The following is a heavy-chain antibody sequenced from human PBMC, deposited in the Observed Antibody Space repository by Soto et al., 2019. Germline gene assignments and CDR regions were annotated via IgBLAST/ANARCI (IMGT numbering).Heavy chain of an antibody. CDR1: GYKFTDYY. D-gene: IGHD1-20*01. J-gene: IGHJ2*01. CDR3: ARDPGIPGRYWYFDL. CDR2: VNPKRGDA. Sequence: QVLLVHSGAEVKKPGASVKVSCKASGYKFTDYYIHWVRQAPGKGPEWMGWVNPKRGDAVYAQKFQGWVTMTRETATTTAYLEVNSLKSDDTAIYYCARDPGIPGRYWYFDLWGRGTLVTVSS. V-gene: IGHV1-2*04.